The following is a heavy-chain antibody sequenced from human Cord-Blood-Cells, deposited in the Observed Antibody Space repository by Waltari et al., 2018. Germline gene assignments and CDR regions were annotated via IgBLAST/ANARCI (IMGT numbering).Heavy chain of an antibody. CDR1: GGSISSSSYY. D-gene: IGHD4-4*01. J-gene: IGHJ5*02. CDR2: IYYSGST. V-gene: IGHV4-39*01. CDR3: ARLADYSNWFDP. Sequence: QLQLQESGPGLVKPSETLSRTCTVSGGSISSSSYYWGWIRQPPGKGLEWIGSIYYSGSTYYNPSLKSRVTISVDTSKNQFSLKLSSVTAADTAVYYCARLADYSNWFDPWGQGTLVTVSS.